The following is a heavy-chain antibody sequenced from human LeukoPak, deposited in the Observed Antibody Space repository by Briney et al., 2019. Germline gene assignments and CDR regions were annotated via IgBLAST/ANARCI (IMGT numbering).Heavy chain of an antibody. J-gene: IGHJ4*02. V-gene: IGHV3-30*02. CDR1: GFTFSNHI. Sequence: TGGSLRLSCAASGFTFSNHIMHWVRQAPGKGLEWVSFIRFDGTNRRYVDSVKGRFTISRDNPNNMLYLQMNSLKFDDTAVYYCARDAYHSGDLDQWGEGTLVIVSS. CDR2: IRFDGTNR. D-gene: IGHD3/OR15-3a*01. CDR3: ARDAYHSGDLDQ.